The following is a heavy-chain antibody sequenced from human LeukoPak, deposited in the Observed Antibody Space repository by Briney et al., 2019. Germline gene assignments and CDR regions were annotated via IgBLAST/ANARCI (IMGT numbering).Heavy chain of an antibody. Sequence: GGSLRLSCAASGFTFSSYAMHWVRQAPGKGLEWVALISYDGNTKCYADSVKGRFTISRDNSKNTLYLQMNSLRAEDTAVYYCAKDRSCSSTSCYTAPFNWFDPWGQGTLVTVSS. CDR3: AKDRSCSSTSCYTAPFNWFDP. CDR1: GFTFSSYA. CDR2: ISYDGNTK. V-gene: IGHV3-30-3*01. J-gene: IGHJ5*02. D-gene: IGHD2-2*02.